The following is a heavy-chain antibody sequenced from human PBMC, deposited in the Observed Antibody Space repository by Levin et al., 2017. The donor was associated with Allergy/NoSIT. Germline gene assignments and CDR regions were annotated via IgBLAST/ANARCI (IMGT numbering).Heavy chain of an antibody. D-gene: IGHD2-21*01. CDR3: AGVTAYSSRY. Sequence: RSGGSLRLSCAASGFIFSSYWMNWVRQAPGKGLEWVADIKQDGSEKYYVDSVKGRFTISRDNAKNSVYLQMNSLRGEDTAVYYCAGVTAYSSRYWGQGTLVTVSS. J-gene: IGHJ4*02. CDR2: IKQDGSEK. CDR1: GFIFSSYW. V-gene: IGHV3-7*04.